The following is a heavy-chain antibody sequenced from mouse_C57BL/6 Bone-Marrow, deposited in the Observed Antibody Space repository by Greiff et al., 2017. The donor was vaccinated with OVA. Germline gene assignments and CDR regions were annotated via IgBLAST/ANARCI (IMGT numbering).Heavy chain of an antibody. J-gene: IGHJ2*01. CDR2: IWSGGST. Sequence: VMLVESGPGLVQPSQSLSITCTVSGFSLTSYGVHWVRQSPGKGLEWLGVIWSGGSTDYNAAFISRLSISKDNSKSQVFFKMNSLQADDTAIYYCARNWGLRPLYYFDYWGQGTTLTVSS. CDR3: ARNWGLRPLYYFDY. D-gene: IGHD2-2*01. CDR1: GFSLTSYG. V-gene: IGHV2-2*01.